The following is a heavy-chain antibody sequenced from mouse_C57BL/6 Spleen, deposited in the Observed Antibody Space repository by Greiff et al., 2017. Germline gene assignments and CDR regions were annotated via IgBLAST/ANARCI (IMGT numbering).Heavy chain of an antibody. Sequence: QVQLKQPGAELVMPGASVKLSCKASGYTFTSYWMHWVKQRPGQGLEWIGEIDPSDSYTNYNQKFKGKSTLTVDKSSSTAYMQLSSLTSEDSAVYYCARQGNHSRFDYWGQGTTLTVSS. CDR3: ARQGNHSRFDY. CDR2: IDPSDSYT. CDR1: GYTFTSYW. D-gene: IGHD1-1*01. J-gene: IGHJ2*01. V-gene: IGHV1-69*01.